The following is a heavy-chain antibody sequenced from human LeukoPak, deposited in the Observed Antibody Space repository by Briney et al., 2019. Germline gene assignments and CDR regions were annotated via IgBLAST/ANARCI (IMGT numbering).Heavy chain of an antibody. Sequence: PGGSLRLSCAASGFTFSSYSMNWVRQAPGKGLEWVSSITTGSTYIYYADSVKGRFTISRDNSKNTLYLQVSSLRADDTAVYYCVKNGIYSSGWYGGYFDYWGRGTLVTVSS. D-gene: IGHD6-19*01. CDR2: ITTGSTYI. V-gene: IGHV3-21*01. J-gene: IGHJ4*02. CDR1: GFTFSSYS. CDR3: VKNGIYSSGWYGGYFDY.